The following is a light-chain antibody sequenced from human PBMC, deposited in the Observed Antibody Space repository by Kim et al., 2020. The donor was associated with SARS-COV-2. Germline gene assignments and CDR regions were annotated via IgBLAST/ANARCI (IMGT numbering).Light chain of an antibody. CDR1: SSDVGGYNY. CDR2: VVS. V-gene: IGLV2-14*03. J-gene: IGLJ3*02. CDR3: SSYTSSSTRV. Sequence: QSALTQPASVSGYPGQSITISCTGTSSDVGGYNYVSWYQQHPGKAPKLMIYVVSNRPSGVSNRSSGSKSGNTASLTISGLQAEDEADYYCSSYTSSSTRVFGGGTQLTVL.